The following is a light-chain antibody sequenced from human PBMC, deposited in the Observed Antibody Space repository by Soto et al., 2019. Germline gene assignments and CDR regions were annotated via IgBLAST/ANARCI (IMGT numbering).Light chain of an antibody. CDR1: QSVSSSY. CDR2: AAS. J-gene: IGKJ5*01. V-gene: IGKV3-20*01. Sequence: EIVSTQSPGTLSLSPGERATLSCRASQSVSSSYLAWYQQKPGQAPRLLMSAASSRASGIPDRFSGSGSGTDFTLTISRLEAADFAVYYCQQSSSSPITFGQGTRLEIK. CDR3: QQSSSSPIT.